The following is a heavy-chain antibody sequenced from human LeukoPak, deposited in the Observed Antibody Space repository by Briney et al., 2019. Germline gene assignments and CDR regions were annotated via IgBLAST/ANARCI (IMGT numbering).Heavy chain of an antibody. J-gene: IGHJ4*02. V-gene: IGHV4-39*01. D-gene: IGHD6-6*01. Sequence: SETLSLTCTVSGGSISSSSYYWGWIRQPPGKGLEWIGSIYYSGSTYYNPSLKSRVTISVDTSKNQFSLKLSSVTAADTAVYYCASIVVRRGYYFDYWGQGTLVTVSS. CDR3: ASIVVRRGYYFDY. CDR2: IYYSGST. CDR1: GGSISSSSYY.